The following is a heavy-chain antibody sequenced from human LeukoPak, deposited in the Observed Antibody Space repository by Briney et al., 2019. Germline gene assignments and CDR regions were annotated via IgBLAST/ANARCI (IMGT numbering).Heavy chain of an antibody. CDR1: GYTFPSYF. V-gene: IGHV1-3*01. D-gene: IGHD6-19*01. J-gene: IGHJ4*02. CDR3: ARSRYSSGWSIDY. CDR2: INAGNGNT. Sequence: ASVKVSCKASGYTFPSYFMHWVRQAPGQRLEWMGWINAGNGNTKYSQKFQGRVTITRDTSASTAYMELSSLRSEDTAVYYCARSRYSSGWSIDYWGQGTLVTVSS.